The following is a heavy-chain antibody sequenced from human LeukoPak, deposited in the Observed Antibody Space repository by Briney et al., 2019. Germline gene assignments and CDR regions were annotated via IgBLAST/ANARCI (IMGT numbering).Heavy chain of an antibody. J-gene: IGHJ5*02. CDR3: ARAFTIIAARPVWFDP. D-gene: IGHD6-6*01. CDR1: GYTFTSYY. V-gene: IGHV1-46*01. CDR2: INPSGGST. Sequence: ASVKVSCKASGYTFTSYYMHWVRQAPGQGLEWMGIINPSGGSTSYAQKFQGRVTMTRDTSISTAYMELSRLRSDDTAVYYCARAFTIIAARPVWFDPWGQGTLVTVSS.